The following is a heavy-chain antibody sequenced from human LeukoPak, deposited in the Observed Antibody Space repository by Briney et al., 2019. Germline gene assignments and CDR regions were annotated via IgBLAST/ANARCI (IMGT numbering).Heavy chain of an antibody. J-gene: IGHJ4*02. CDR2: INDSGRI. CDR3: ARGLSGQQLVWPLAYFDS. Sequence: SETLSLTCAVYGGSSSGYYWTWIRQPPGKGLEWIGEINDSGRINYNPSLRSRITMSLDTSKNQFSLTLSSVTAADTAVYYCARGLSGQQLVWPLAYFDSWGQGTLVTVSS. V-gene: IGHV4-34*01. CDR1: GGSSSGYY. D-gene: IGHD6-6*01.